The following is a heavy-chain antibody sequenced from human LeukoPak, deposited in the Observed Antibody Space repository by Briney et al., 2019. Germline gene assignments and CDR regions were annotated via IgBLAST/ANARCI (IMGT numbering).Heavy chain of an antibody. D-gene: IGHD3-22*01. V-gene: IGHV3-49*04. CDR1: GFSFGDYV. CDR3: TRDQVTLIAVAPYYYYYMDV. CDR2: IRNKASGGTT. J-gene: IGHJ6*03. Sequence: GGSLRLSCTASGFSFGDYVMSWVRQAPGKGLEWVGFIRNKASGGTTEFAASVKGRFTISRDDSKSIAYLQMNSLKTEDTAVYHCTRDQVTLIAVAPYYYYYMDVWGKGTTVTVSS.